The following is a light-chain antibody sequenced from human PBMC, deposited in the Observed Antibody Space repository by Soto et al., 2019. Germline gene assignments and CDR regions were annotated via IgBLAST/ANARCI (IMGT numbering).Light chain of an antibody. CDR3: QHRSSWPIT. CDR2: DAS. V-gene: IGKV3-11*01. CDR1: QSVSNY. J-gene: IGKJ5*01. Sequence: EVVLTQSPATLSLSPGERATLSCRASQSVSNYLAWYQQKPGQAPRLLIYDASNRATGIPARFRGSGSGTDFTLTISSLESEDFAVYYCQHRSSWPITFGQGTRLDIK.